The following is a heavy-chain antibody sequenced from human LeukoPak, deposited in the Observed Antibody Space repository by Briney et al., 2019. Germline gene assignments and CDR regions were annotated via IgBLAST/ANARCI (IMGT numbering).Heavy chain of an antibody. V-gene: IGHV3-21*01. CDR3: ASLLAGGSYGDAFDI. J-gene: IGHJ3*02. D-gene: IGHD1-26*01. CDR1: GFTLSSYS. CDR2: ISSSSSYI. Sequence: GGSLRLSCAASGFTLSSYSMNWVRQAPGKGLEWVSSISSSSSYIYYADSVKGRFTISRDNAKNSLYLQMNSLRAEDTAVYYCASLLAGGSYGDAFDIWGQGTMVTVSS.